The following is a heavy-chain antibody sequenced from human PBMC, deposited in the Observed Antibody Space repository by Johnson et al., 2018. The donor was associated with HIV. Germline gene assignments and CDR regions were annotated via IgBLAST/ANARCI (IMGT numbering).Heavy chain of an antibody. CDR1: GFTFSSYA. Sequence: QVQLVESGGCVVQPGRSLRLSCAASGFTFSSYAMHWVRQAPGKGLEWVAVISYDGSNKYYADSVKGRFTISRDNATNSLYLQMNSLRAEDTAVYYCARSLRRLQRVFDAFDIWGQGTMVTVSS. CDR3: ARSLRRLQRVFDAFDI. V-gene: IGHV3-30*04. D-gene: IGHD4-11*01. CDR2: ISYDGSNK. J-gene: IGHJ3*02.